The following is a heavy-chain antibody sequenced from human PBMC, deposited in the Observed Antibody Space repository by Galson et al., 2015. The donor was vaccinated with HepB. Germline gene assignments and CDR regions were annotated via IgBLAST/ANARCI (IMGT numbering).Heavy chain of an antibody. CDR3: AKDQLGVGVPDY. D-gene: IGHD1-26*01. CDR1: GFTFSTFG. J-gene: IGHJ4*02. V-gene: IGHV3-23*01. Sequence: SLRLSCAASGFTFSTFGMTWVRQAPGKGLEWVSSITGSGANTYYADSVEGRFTVSRENSKNTLYLQMDSLRAEDTAVYYCAKDQLGVGVPDYWGQGTLVTVSS. CDR2: ITGSGANT.